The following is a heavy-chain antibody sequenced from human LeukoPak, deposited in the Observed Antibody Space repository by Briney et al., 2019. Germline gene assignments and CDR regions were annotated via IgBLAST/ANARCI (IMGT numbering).Heavy chain of an antibody. CDR2: ISSNGGGT. D-gene: IGHD3-10*01. V-gene: IGHV3-23*01. Sequence: PAGGSLGLSCAASGFTFSSYAMSWVRRAPGKGLEWVSAISSNGGGTFYADSVKGQFTISRDNSQNTLYLQMNSLRAEDTAIYYCAKHYGSGTYYNYLDYWGQGTLVTVSS. CDR1: GFTFSSYA. CDR3: AKHYGSGTYYNYLDY. J-gene: IGHJ4*02.